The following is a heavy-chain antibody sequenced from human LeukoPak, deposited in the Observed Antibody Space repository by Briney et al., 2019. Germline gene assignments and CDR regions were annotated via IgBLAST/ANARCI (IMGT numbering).Heavy chain of an antibody. V-gene: IGHV1-8*03. CDR1: GYTFTRYD. J-gene: IGHJ4*02. CDR3: ARGFAVYCSSTSCYQDY. D-gene: IGHD2-2*01. Sequence: ASVKVSCEASGYTFTRYDINWVRQATGQGLEWMGWMNPNSGNTGYAQKFQGRVTITRNTSISTAYMELSSLRSEDTAVYYCARGFAVYCSSTSCYQDYWGQGTLVTVSS. CDR2: MNPNSGNT.